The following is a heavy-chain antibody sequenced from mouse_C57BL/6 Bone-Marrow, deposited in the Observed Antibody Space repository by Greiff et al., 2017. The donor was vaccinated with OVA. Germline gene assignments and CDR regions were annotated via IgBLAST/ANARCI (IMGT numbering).Heavy chain of an antibody. V-gene: IGHV5-9*04. CDR3: ARLLWYFDV. Sequence: EVQLVESGGGLVKPGGSLKLSCAASGFTFSSYTMSWVRQTPEKRLEWVATISGGGGNTYYPDSVKGRFTISRDNAKNTLYLQMTSLRSEDTAMYYCARLLWYFDVWGTGTTVTVSS. J-gene: IGHJ1*03. D-gene: IGHD1-1*01. CDR2: ISGGGGNT. CDR1: GFTFSSYT.